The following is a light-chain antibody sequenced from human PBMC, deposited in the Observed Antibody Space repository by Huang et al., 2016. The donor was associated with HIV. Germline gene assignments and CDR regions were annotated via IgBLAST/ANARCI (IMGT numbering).Light chain of an antibody. CDR3: QQYNNWSRT. CDR1: QSVSSN. CDR2: AAS. Sequence: EIVMTQSPATLSVSPGERATLSCRASQSVSSNLAWYQQKPGRAPRLLIYAASTRATGIPARFSGSGSGTEFTLTISSLQSEDFAVYYCQQYNNWSRTFGQGTKVEIK. V-gene: IGKV3-15*01. J-gene: IGKJ1*01.